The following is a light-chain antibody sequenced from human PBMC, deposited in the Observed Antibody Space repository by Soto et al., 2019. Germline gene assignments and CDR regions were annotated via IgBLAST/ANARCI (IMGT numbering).Light chain of an antibody. Sequence: QAVVTQPPSASGTPGQRVTISCSGSSSNIGSNTVNWYQQLPGTAPKLLIYSNNQRPSGVPDRFSGSKSGTSASLAISGLQSEDEADYYCAAWDDSLNGGVFGGGIKLTVL. J-gene: IGLJ2*01. V-gene: IGLV1-44*01. CDR2: SNN. CDR3: AAWDDSLNGGV. CDR1: SSNIGSNT.